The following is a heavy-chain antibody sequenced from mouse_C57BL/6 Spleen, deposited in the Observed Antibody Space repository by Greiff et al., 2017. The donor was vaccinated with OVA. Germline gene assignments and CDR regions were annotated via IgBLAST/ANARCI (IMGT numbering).Heavy chain of an antibody. D-gene: IGHD1-1*01. Sequence: VQRVESGPGLVKPSQSLFLTCSITGFPITSGYYWIWIRQSPGKPLEWMGYITHSGETFYNPSLQSPISITRDTSKNQFFLQLNTVTTGDTATYYGAGVIATVVATPYFDVWGTGTTVTVSS. CDR1: GFPITSGYY. CDR2: ITHSGET. J-gene: IGHJ1*03. V-gene: IGHV12-3*01. CDR3: AGVIATVVATPYFDV.